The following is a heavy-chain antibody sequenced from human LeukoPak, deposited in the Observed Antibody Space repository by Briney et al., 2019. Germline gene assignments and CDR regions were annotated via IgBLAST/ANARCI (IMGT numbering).Heavy chain of an antibody. J-gene: IGHJ6*03. CDR1: GGSISSGSYY. CDR3: ASTPTTVVTRHYYYMDV. V-gene: IGHV4-61*02. D-gene: IGHD4-23*01. CDR2: IYTSGST. Sequence: PSETLSLTCTVSGGSISSGSYYWSWIRQPAGKGLEWIGRIYTSGSTNYNPSLKSRVTISVDTSKNQFSLKLSSVTAADTAVYYCASTPTTVVTRHYYYMDVWGKGTTVTVSS.